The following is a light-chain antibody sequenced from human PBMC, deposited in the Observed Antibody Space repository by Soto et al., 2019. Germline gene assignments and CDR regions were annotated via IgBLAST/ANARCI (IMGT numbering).Light chain of an antibody. V-gene: IGKV3-20*01. Sequence: EVVLTQSPGTLSLSPGERATLSCWSSQSLSSTYLAWYQKKPGQAPRLLIYGASSRATGIPDRFSGSVSGTDFTLTISRLEPEDFAVYYCQQYGSSPPTFGQGTKV. CDR1: QSLSSTY. CDR3: QQYGSSPPT. J-gene: IGKJ1*01. CDR2: GAS.